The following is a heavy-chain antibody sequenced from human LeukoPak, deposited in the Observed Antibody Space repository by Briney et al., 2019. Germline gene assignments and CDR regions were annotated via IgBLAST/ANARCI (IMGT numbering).Heavy chain of an antibody. CDR1: GGSIGGSSYY. CDR2: IFYSGST. V-gene: IGHV4-39*07. J-gene: IGHJ4*02. Sequence: PSETLSLTCTVSGGSIGGSSYYWGWIRQPPGKGLEWIGNIFYSGSTYYKSSLKSRVTISVDKSKNQFSLKLSSVTAADTAVYYCARAYNWNDSPLDYWGQGTLVTVSS. CDR3: ARAYNWNDSPLDY. D-gene: IGHD1-20*01.